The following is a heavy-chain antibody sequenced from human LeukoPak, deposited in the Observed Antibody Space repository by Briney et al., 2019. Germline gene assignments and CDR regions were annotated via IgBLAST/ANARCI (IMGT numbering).Heavy chain of an antibody. CDR2: ISGSGSST. Sequence: GGSLRLSCAASGFTFSSYALSWVRQAPGKGLEWVSAISGSGSSTYYADSVKGRFTISRDKSKNTLYLQMNSLRADDTAVYYCAGYNCSSTTCYTGGLDYWGQGTLVTVSS. V-gene: IGHV3-23*01. CDR1: GFTFSSYA. D-gene: IGHD2-2*02. J-gene: IGHJ4*02. CDR3: AGYNCSSTTCYTGGLDY.